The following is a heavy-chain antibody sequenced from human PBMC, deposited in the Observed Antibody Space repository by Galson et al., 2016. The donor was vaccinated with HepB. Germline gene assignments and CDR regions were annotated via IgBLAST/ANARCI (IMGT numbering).Heavy chain of an antibody. CDR1: GFTFSTYG. CDR3: AKDQDCSGGNCWALYYYYGMAV. D-gene: IGHD2-15*01. Sequence: SLRLSCAASGFTFSTYGMHWVRQAPGKGLEWVAAISYDGSITFYPDSVKGRFTISRDNSKNTLFLQMNSLRADDTAVYYCAKDQDCSGGNCWALYYYYGMAVWGQGTTVTVSS. CDR2: ISYDGSIT. V-gene: IGHV3-30*18. J-gene: IGHJ6*02.